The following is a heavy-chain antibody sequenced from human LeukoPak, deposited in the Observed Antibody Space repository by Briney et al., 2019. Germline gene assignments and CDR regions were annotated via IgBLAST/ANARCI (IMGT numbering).Heavy chain of an antibody. D-gene: IGHD3-9*01. Sequence: HPGGSLRLSCAASGFTFSSYGMHWVRQAPGKGLEWVAVIWYDGSNKYYADSVKGRFTISRDNSKNTLYLQMNSLRAEDTAVYYCATHHDILTGMAGWFDPWGQGTLVTVSS. J-gene: IGHJ5*02. CDR3: ATHHDILTGMAGWFDP. CDR2: IWYDGSNK. V-gene: IGHV3-33*01. CDR1: GFTFSSYG.